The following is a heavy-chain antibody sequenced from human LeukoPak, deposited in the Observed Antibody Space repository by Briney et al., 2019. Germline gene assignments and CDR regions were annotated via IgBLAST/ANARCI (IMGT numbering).Heavy chain of an antibody. CDR1: GGSFSGYY. J-gene: IGHJ6*02. Sequence: PSETLSLTCAVYGGSFSGYYWSWIRQPPGKGLEWIGEINHSGSTNYNPSLKSRVTISVDTSKNQFSLKLSSVTAADTAVYYCAGRVDTAMAAISDYYGMDVWGQGTTVTVSS. CDR2: INHSGST. V-gene: IGHV4-34*01. CDR3: AGRVDTAMAAISDYYGMDV. D-gene: IGHD5-18*01.